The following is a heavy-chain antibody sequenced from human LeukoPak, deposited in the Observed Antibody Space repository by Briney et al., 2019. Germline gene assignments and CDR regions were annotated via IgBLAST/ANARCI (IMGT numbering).Heavy chain of an antibody. CDR3: ATGDYYVSSGYYSPGDY. CDR1: GGTFSSYA. D-gene: IGHD3-22*01. J-gene: IGHJ4*02. Sequence: SVKVSCKASGGTFSSYAISWVRQAPGQGREWMGGIIPIFGTANYAQKFQGRVTITTDESTSTAYMELSSLRSEDTAVYYCATGDYYVSSGYYSPGDYWGQGTLVTVSS. V-gene: IGHV1-69*05. CDR2: IIPIFGTA.